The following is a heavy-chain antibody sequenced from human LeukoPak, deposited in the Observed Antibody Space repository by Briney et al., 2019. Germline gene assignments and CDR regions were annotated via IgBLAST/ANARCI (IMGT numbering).Heavy chain of an antibody. V-gene: IGHV3-21*01. D-gene: IGHD3-22*01. CDR1: GFTFSSYS. CDR2: ISSSSYI. CDR3: AREDYYDSSGYYYPYYGMDV. Sequence: GGSLRLSCAASGFTFSSYSMNWVRQAPGKGLEWVSSISSSSYIYYADSVKGRFTISRDNAKNTLYLQMNSLRAEDTAVYYCAREDYYDSSGYYYPYYGMDVWGQGTTVTVSS. J-gene: IGHJ6*02.